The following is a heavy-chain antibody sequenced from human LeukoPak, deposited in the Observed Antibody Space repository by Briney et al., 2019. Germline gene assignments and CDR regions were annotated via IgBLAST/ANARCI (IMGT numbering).Heavy chain of an antibody. CDR1: GFTFSGYP. J-gene: IGHJ4*02. Sequence: PGKSLRLSCAASGFTFSGYPIHWVRQAPGKGLEWVAVISYDGSNKYYADSVKGRFTISRDNSKNTLYLQMNTLRAEDTAVYFCAREYGGSYYIVYWGQGALVTVSS. V-gene: IGHV3-30-3*01. CDR3: AREYGGSYYIVY. CDR2: ISYDGSNK. D-gene: IGHD1-26*01.